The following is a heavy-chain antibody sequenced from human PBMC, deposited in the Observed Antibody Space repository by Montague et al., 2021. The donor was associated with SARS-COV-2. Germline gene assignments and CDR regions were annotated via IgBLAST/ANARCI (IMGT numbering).Heavy chain of an antibody. D-gene: IGHD6-25*01. V-gene: IGHV4-59*01. CDR2: IYYSGST. CDR1: GGSISSYY. Sequence: SETLSLTCTVSGGSISSYYWSWIRQPPGKGLEWIGCIYYSGSTNYNPSLKSRVTISVDTSKNQFSLKLSSVTAADTAVYYCAREYPGFTLDYWGQGALVTVSS. CDR3: AREYPGFTLDY. J-gene: IGHJ4*02.